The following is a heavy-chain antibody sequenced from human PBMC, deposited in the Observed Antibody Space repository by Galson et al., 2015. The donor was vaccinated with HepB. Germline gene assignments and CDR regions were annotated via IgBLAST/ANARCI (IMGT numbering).Heavy chain of an antibody. D-gene: IGHD3-9*01. Sequence: SETLSLTCTVSGGSISSSSYYWGWIRQPPGKGLEWIGSIYYSGSTYYNPSLKSRVTISVDTSKNQFSLKPSSVTAADTAVYYCGHGYFDWLFDYWGQGTLVTVSS. V-gene: IGHV4-39*01. CDR3: GHGYFDWLFDY. J-gene: IGHJ4*02. CDR1: GGSISSSSYY. CDR2: IYYSGST.